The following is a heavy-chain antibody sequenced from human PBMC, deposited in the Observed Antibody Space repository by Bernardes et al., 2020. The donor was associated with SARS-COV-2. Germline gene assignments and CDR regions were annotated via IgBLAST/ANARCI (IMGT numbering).Heavy chain of an antibody. CDR2: IRSKAYGGTT. CDR3: TSYKGAFPN. D-gene: IGHD1-1*01. CDR1: GFTFNNFG. J-gene: IGHJ4*02. Sequence: GGSLRLSCAASGFTFNNFGMHWVRQAPGRGLEWVGFIRSKAYGGTTEYAASVKGRFTISRDDSKSIAYLQMNSLKTEDTAVYYCTSYKGAFPNWGQGTLVTVSS. V-gene: IGHV3-49*04.